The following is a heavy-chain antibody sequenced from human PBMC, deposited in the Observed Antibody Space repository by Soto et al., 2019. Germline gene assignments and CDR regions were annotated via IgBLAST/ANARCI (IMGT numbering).Heavy chain of an antibody. D-gene: IGHD2-8*01. J-gene: IGHJ4*02. CDR3: ARGRGYCTNGVCSYFGS. Sequence: EVQLVESGGGLVKPGGSLRLSCAASGFTFSDYSMNWVRQAPGKGLQWVSSINTASAYSYYADSVKGRFTISRDNAKNSLYRQRNSLRAEDTAVYDCARGRGYCTNGVCSYFGSWVQGTLGTVYS. V-gene: IGHV3-21*06. CDR2: INTASAYS. CDR1: GFTFSDYS.